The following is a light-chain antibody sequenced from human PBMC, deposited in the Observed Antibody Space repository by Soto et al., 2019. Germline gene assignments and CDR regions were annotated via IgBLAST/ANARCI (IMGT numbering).Light chain of an antibody. J-gene: IGKJ4*01. Sequence: EIVLTQSPGTLSLSPGERATLSCRASQSVGSYLAWYQHKPGQAPRLLIYDAATRATGIPDRFSGSGSGTDFSLTISRLEPEDLAVYFCQQYGSSPLTFGGGTKVDIK. CDR3: QQYGSSPLT. V-gene: IGKV3-20*01. CDR1: QSVGSY. CDR2: DAA.